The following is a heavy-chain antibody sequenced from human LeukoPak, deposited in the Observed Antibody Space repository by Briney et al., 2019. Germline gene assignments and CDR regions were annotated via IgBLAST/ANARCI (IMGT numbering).Heavy chain of an antibody. V-gene: IGHV3-74*03. Sequence: GGSLRLSCAASGFSFSTTWMHWVRQLPGQGLVWVARITSDGTTTSYAESVKGRFTISRDNAKNTLYLQMNSLRAEDTAVYYCAKDSKRWKTYYYESGSYYFESWGQGTLVTVSS. CDR2: ITSDGTTT. CDR1: GFSFSTTW. D-gene: IGHD3-10*01. J-gene: IGHJ4*02. CDR3: AKDSKRWKTYYYESGSYYFES.